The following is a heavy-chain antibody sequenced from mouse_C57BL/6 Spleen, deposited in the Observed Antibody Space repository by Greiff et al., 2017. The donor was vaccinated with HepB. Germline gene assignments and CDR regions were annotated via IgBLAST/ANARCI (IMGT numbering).Heavy chain of an antibody. Sequence: QVQLQQPGAELVKPGASVKLSCKASGYTFTSYWMHWVKQRPGQGLEWIGMIHPYSGSTNYNEKFKSKSTLTVDKSSSTAYLQLNSLTSEDSAVYYCAKWKLLLLLFNYWNQGTALTVSS. CDR2: IHPYSGST. CDR3: AKWKLLLLLFNY. J-gene: IGHJ2*01. D-gene: IGHD1-2*01. V-gene: IGHV1-64*01. CDR1: GYTFTSYW.